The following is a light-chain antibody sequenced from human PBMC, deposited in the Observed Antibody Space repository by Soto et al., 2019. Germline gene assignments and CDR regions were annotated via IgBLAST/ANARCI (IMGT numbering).Light chain of an antibody. Sequence: EIVLTQSPATLSSFAGERATLSCRASQSVRTYLAWYQVKPGQAPRLFIYGASTRATGIPARFSGSGSGTDFTLTISSLEPEDFAVYYCQQRSNWRFGQGTRLEIK. CDR3: QQRSNWR. V-gene: IGKV3-11*01. CDR1: QSVRTY. J-gene: IGKJ5*01. CDR2: GAS.